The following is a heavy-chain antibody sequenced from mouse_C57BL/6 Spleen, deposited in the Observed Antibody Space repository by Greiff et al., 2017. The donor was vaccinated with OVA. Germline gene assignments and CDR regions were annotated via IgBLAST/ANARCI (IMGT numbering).Heavy chain of an antibody. J-gene: IGHJ1*03. CDR2: INPNTGGT. Sequence: EVKLQQSGPELVKPGASVKISCKASGYTFTDYYMNWVKQSHGKSLEWIGDINPNTGGTSYNQKFKGKATLTVDKSSSTAYMELRSLTSEDSAVYYCARRGYFDVWGTGTTVTVSS. CDR1: GYTFTDYY. V-gene: IGHV1-26*01. CDR3: ARRGYFDV.